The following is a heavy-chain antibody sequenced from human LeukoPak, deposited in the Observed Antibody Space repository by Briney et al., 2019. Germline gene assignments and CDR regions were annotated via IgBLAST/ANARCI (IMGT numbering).Heavy chain of an antibody. J-gene: IGHJ4*02. CDR1: GGSISSGGYY. V-gene: IGHV4-30-2*01. CDR2: IYHSGST. CDR3: ARESPAASKGVYYYFDY. D-gene: IGHD2-2*01. Sequence: PSETLSFTCTVSGGSISSGGYYWSWIRQPPGKGLEWIGYIYHSGSTYYNPSLKSRVTISVDRSKNQFSLKLSSVTAADTAVYYCARESPAASKGVYYYFDYWGQGTLVTVSS.